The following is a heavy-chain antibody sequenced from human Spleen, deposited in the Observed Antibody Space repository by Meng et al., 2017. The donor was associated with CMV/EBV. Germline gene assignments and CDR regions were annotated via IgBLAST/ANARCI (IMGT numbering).Heavy chain of an antibody. J-gene: IGHJ4*02. CDR2: INHSGST. V-gene: IGHV4-34*01. CDR3: ARVGSSGWYHTLDY. Sequence: AVYGGSFSGYYWSWIRQPPGKGLEWIGEINHSGSTNYNPSLKSRVTISVDTSKNQFSLKLSSVTAADTAVYYCARVGSSGWYHTLDYWGQGTLVTVS. CDR1: GGSFSGYY. D-gene: IGHD6-19*01.